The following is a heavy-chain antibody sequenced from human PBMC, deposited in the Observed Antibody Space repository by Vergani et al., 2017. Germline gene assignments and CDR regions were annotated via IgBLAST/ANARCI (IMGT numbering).Heavy chain of an antibody. CDR2: IIPIFGTA. J-gene: IGHJ1*01. CDR1: GGTFSSYA. CDR3: ARPRFTPYCSGGSCHAEYFQH. V-gene: IGHV1-69*13. Sequence: QVQLVQSGAEVKKPGSSVKVSCKASGGTFSSYAISWVRQAPGQGLEWMGRIIPIFGTANYAQKFHGRVTITADESTSTAYMELSSLRSEDTAVYYCARPRFTPYCSGGSCHAEYFQHWGQGTLVTVSS. D-gene: IGHD2-15*01.